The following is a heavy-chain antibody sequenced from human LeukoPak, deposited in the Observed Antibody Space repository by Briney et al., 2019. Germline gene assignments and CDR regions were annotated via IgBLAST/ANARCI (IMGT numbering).Heavy chain of an antibody. V-gene: IGHV3-30*02. CDR2: IRYDGSNK. J-gene: IGHJ4*02. D-gene: IGHD3-3*01. Sequence: GGSLRLSCAASGFTFSSYGMHWVRQAPGKGLEWVAFIRYDGSNKYYADSVKGRFTISRDNSKNTLYLQMNSLGAEDTAVYYCAKGGVFGVVILDYWGQGTLVTVSS. CDR1: GFTFSSYG. CDR3: AKGGVFGVVILDY.